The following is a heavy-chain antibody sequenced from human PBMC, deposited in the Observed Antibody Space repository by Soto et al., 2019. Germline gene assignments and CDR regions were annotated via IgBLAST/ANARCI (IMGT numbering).Heavy chain of an antibody. J-gene: IGHJ6*02. V-gene: IGHV4-31*02. CDR1: GGSISSGGYY. Sequence: TVSGGSISSGGYYWSWIRQHPGKGLEWIGYIYYSGSTYYNPSLKSRVTISVDTSKNQFSLKLSSVTAADTAVYYCARDGRYCGGDCYRSDYYGMDVWGQGTTVTVSS. D-gene: IGHD2-21*02. CDR3: ARDGRYCGGDCYRSDYYGMDV. CDR2: IYYSGST.